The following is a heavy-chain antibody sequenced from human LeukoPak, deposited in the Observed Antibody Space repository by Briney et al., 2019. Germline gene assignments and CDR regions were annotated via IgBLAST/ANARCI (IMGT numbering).Heavy chain of an antibody. V-gene: IGHV5-51*01. J-gene: IGHJ4*02. Sequence: GESLKISCKGSGYSFTSYWIGWVRQMPGKGLEWMGIIYPGDSDTRSSPSFQGQVTISADKSISTAYLQWSSLKASDTAMYYCARRSDCSGGSCYRSFDYWGQGTLVTVSS. CDR3: ARRSDCSGGSCYRSFDY. D-gene: IGHD2-15*01. CDR1: GYSFTSYW. CDR2: IYPGDSDT.